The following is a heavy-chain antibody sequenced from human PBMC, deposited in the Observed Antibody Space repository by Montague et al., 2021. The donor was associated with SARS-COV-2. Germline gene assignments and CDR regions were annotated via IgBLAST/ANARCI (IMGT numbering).Heavy chain of an antibody. CDR2: ISPSGDYI. CDR3: ARASWIVATVPDY. J-gene: IGHJ4*02. Sequence: SLRLSCAASGFSFSSYHMNWVRQAPGKGLEWVSSISPSGDYIYSADSLKGRFIISRDNAKNSLYLQMSSLRAEDTAIYYCARASWIVATVPDYWGQGTQVTVSS. D-gene: IGHD5-12*01. V-gene: IGHV3-21*01. CDR1: GFSFSSYH.